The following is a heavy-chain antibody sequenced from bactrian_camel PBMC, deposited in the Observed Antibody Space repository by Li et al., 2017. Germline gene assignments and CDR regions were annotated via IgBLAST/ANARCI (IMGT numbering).Heavy chain of an antibody. CDR1: GNFYRSSC. J-gene: IGHJ4*01. Sequence: HVQLVESGGGSVQAGGSLRLSCVVSGNFYRSSCMGWFRQAPDREREGVAGIESDGSTSYADSVKGRFTISHDAAKNSIDLEMNSLKPDDTAVYFCAATGQMLSVAGCRTQGTQVTVS. D-gene: IGHD1*01. V-gene: IGHV3S53*01. CDR2: IESDGST.